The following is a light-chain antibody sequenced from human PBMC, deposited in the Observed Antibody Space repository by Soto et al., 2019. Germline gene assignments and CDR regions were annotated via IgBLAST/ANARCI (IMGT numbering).Light chain of an antibody. CDR1: QRISNSY. Sequence: EIVLTQSPGTLSLSPGERATLSCRASQRISNSYLAWYQQKPGQAPRLLLYDASSRATGIPDRVSGSGSGTDFTLTISRLEPVDFAVYYCQQYARPPFAFGQGTKVEIK. V-gene: IGKV3-20*01. CDR2: DAS. J-gene: IGKJ2*01. CDR3: QQYARPPFA.